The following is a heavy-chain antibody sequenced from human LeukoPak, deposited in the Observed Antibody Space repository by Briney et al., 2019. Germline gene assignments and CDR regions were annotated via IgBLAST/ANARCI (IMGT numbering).Heavy chain of an antibody. V-gene: IGHV3-66*01. CDR2: IYSGGST. D-gene: IGHD2-15*01. Sequence: PGGSLRLSCAASGFTVSSNYMSWVRQAPGKGLEWVSVIYSGGSTYYADSVKGRFTISRDNSKNTLYLQMNSLRAEDTAVYYCARGVVVAGDAFDIWGQGTMVTVPS. J-gene: IGHJ3*02. CDR3: ARGVVVAGDAFDI. CDR1: GFTVSSNY.